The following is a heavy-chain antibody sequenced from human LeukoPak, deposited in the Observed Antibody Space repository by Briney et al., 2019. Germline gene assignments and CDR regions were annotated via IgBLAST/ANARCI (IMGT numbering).Heavy chain of an antibody. CDR1: GYTFTGYY. V-gene: IGHV1-2*02. Sequence: GASVKVSCKASGYTFTGYYMHWVRQAPGQGLEWMGWINPNSGGTNYAQKFQGRVTMTRDTSIGTAYMELSRLRSDDTAVYYCARDSFEMATIGPDYWGQGTLVTVSS. CDR3: ARDSFEMATIGPDY. CDR2: INPNSGGT. D-gene: IGHD5-24*01. J-gene: IGHJ4*02.